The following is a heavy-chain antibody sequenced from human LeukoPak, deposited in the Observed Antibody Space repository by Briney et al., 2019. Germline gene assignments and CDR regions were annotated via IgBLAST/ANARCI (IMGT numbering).Heavy chain of an antibody. D-gene: IGHD2-2*01. J-gene: IGHJ6*04. CDR2: IDPSDSYT. V-gene: IGHV5-10-1*01. Sequence: HGASLKISCKGSGSIFTSYWISWVRQMPGKGLEWMGRIDPSDSYTNYSPSFQGHVTISADKSISTAYLQWSSLKASDTAMYYCARHQVPAAIMYYGMDVWGKGTTVTVSS. CDR3: ARHQVPAAIMYYGMDV. CDR1: GSIFTSYW.